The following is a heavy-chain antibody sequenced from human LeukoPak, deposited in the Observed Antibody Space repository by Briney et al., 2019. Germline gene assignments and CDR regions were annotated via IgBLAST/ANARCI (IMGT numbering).Heavy chain of an antibody. CDR1: GYTFTSYA. J-gene: IGHJ4*02. Sequence: GASVKVSCKASGYTFTSYAIHWVRQAPGQRLEWMGWINAGNGNTKYSQEFQGRVTITRDTSASTAYMELSSLRSEGMAVYYCARDRYCSGGSCSGSLDYWGQGTLVTVSS. V-gene: IGHV1-3*03. CDR3: ARDRYCSGGSCSGSLDY. CDR2: INAGNGNT. D-gene: IGHD2-15*01.